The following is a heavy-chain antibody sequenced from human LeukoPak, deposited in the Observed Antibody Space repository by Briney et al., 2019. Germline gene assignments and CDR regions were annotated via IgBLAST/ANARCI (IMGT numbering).Heavy chain of an antibody. V-gene: IGHV1-46*01. D-gene: IGHD3-22*01. J-gene: IGHJ4*02. Sequence: PAASVKVSCKASGYTFTSYYMHWVRQAPGQGLEWMGIINPSGGSTSYAQKFQGRVTMTRDTSTSTVYMELSSLRSEDTAVYYCARDGVHYYDSSGYYFDYWGQGTLVSVSS. CDR1: GYTFTSYY. CDR2: INPSGGST. CDR3: ARDGVHYYDSSGYYFDY.